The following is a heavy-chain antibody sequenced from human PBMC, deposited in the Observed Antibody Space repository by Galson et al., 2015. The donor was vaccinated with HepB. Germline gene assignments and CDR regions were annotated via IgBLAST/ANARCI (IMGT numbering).Heavy chain of an antibody. Sequence: CAISGDSASSSSAAWNWIRQSPSRGLEWLGRTCYGSKWYNDYAESVKSRMTIKPDTSKNEFSLQLNSVTPEDTAVYYCARDPSGSYWGRWFDLWGQGIPVTVSS. CDR3: ARDPSGSYWGRWFDL. J-gene: IGHJ5*02. CDR2: TCYGSKWYN. V-gene: IGHV6-1*01. D-gene: IGHD1-26*01. CDR1: GDSASSSSAA.